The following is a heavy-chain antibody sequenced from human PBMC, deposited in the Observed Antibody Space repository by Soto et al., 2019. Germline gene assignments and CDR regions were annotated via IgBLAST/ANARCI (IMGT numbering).Heavy chain of an antibody. Sequence: QVQLVESGGGVVQPGRSLRLSCAASGFTFSSYAMHWVRQAPGKGLEWVAVISYDGSNKYYADSVKGRFTISRDNSKNTLYLQMNSLRAEDTAVYYCARGLLYYYGSGRYYYYGMDVWGQGTTVTVSS. D-gene: IGHD3-10*01. V-gene: IGHV3-30-3*01. CDR1: GFTFSSYA. CDR2: ISYDGSNK. CDR3: ARGLLYYYGSGRYYYYGMDV. J-gene: IGHJ6*02.